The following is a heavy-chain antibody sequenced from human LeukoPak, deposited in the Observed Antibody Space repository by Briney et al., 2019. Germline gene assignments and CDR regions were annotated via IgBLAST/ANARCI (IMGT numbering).Heavy chain of an antibody. V-gene: IGHV4-59*01. CDR1: GGSISSNY. Sequence: SETLSLTCTVSGGSISSNYWSWIRQPPGKGLEWIGYIYYSGSTNYNPSLKSRVTISVDTSKNQFSLKLSSVTAADTAVYYCARCRPELRDTAMVNYYYYGMDVWGQGTTVTVSS. J-gene: IGHJ6*02. CDR2: IYYSGST. CDR3: ARCRPELRDTAMVNYYYYGMDV. D-gene: IGHD5-18*01.